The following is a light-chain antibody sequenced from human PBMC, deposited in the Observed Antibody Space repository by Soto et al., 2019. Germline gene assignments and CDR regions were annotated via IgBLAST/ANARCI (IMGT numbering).Light chain of an antibody. CDR2: RAS. V-gene: IGKV3-15*01. J-gene: IGKJ2*01. Sequence: EIVMTQSPATLSVSPGGSATLSCRASQHVSSNFAWYRQKPGQAPTLLIYRASTRATGIPARFSGSGSWTEFTLTISSLQSEDFAVYDYQQYNNWPYTFGQGTKLEIK. CDR1: QHVSSN. CDR3: QQYNNWPYT.